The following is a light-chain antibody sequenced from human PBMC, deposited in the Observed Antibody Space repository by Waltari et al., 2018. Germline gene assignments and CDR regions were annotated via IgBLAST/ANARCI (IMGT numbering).Light chain of an antibody. V-gene: IGKV1-12*01. CDR1: QGIATW. Sequence: DIQMTQSPSSVSVSVGDKVTITCRASQGIATWLAWYQQKPGKAPKVLIYGASTLLTGVPSRFSGSGSGTEFTLTITGLQPEDFATYFCQQGNSFPPTFGQGTRVEV. CDR3: QQGNSFPPT. J-gene: IGKJ1*01. CDR2: GAS.